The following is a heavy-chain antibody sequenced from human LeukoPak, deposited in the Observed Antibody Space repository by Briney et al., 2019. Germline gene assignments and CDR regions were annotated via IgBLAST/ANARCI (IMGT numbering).Heavy chain of an antibody. Sequence: ASVKVSRKASGGTFSSYAISWMRQAPGQGLEWMGRIIPIYDPVDYAQRFQGRVTITTDESTNTVYMELSSLRYEDTAVYYCAREPLGCGGDCHFDYWGQGTLVTVSS. V-gene: IGHV1-69*05. CDR2: IIPIYDPV. D-gene: IGHD2-21*02. CDR1: GGTFSSYA. CDR3: AREPLGCGGDCHFDY. J-gene: IGHJ4*02.